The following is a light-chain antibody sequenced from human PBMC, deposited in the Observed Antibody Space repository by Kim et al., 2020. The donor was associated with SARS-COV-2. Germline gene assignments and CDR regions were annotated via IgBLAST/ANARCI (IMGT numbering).Light chain of an antibody. Sequence: DIQMTQSPSTVSASVGDRVTITCRASQSISSWLAWYQQKPGKAPKLLIYDASTLESGVPPRFSGSGSGTEFTLTISSLQPDDFGTYYCLQDYTYPLTFGQGTKVDIK. J-gene: IGKJ1*01. CDR1: QSISSW. CDR2: DAS. CDR3: LQDYTYPLT. V-gene: IGKV1-5*01.